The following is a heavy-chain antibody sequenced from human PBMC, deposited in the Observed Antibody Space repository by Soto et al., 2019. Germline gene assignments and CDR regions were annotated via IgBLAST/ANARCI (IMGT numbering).Heavy chain of an antibody. V-gene: IGHV3-48*03. CDR2: ISSSGSTI. Sequence: VGSLRLSCAASGFTFSSYEMNWVRQAPGKGLEWVSYISSSGSTIYYADSVKGRFTISRDNAKNSLYLQMNSLRAEDTAVYYCAREAPAHYDFWSGYYFRSPYYGMDVWGQGTTVTVSS. CDR1: GFTFSSYE. J-gene: IGHJ6*02. CDR3: AREAPAHYDFWSGYYFRSPYYGMDV. D-gene: IGHD3-3*01.